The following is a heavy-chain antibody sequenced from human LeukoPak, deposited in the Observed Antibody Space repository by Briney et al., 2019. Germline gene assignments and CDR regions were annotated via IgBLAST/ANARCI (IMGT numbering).Heavy chain of an antibody. J-gene: IGHJ4*02. D-gene: IGHD2-8*01. CDR3: AKDVSMTRYFDY. CDR2: IRYDGSNK. Sequence: GGSLRLSCAASGFTFSSYGMHWVRQAPGKGLEWVAFIRYDGSNKYYADSVKGRFTISRDNSKNTLYLQMNSLRAEDTAVYYCAKDVSMTRYFDYWGQGTLVTVSS. CDR1: GFTFSSYG. V-gene: IGHV3-30*02.